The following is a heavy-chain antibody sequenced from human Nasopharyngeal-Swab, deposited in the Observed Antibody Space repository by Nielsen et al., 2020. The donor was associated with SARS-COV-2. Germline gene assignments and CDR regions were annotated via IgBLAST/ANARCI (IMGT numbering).Heavy chain of an antibody. D-gene: IGHD4-17*01. V-gene: IGHV1-69*04. J-gene: IGHJ4*02. CDR3: AKDPDYGLKEPPTSDY. CDR1: GGTFSSYA. Sequence: SVKVSCKASGGTFSSYAISWVRQAPGQGLEWMGRIIPIFGIANYAQKLQGRVTITADKSTSTAYMELSSLRSEDTAVYYCAKDPDYGLKEPPTSDYWGQGTLVTVSS. CDR2: IIPIFGIA.